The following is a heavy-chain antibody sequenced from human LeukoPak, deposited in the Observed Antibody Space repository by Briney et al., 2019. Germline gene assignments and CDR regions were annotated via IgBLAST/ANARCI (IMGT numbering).Heavy chain of an antibody. J-gene: IGHJ4*02. CDR2: ILTSGTT. CDR1: NGSISSYH. CDR3: ARLRVSGNYLYYLHY. Sequence: SENLSLTCSVSNGSISSYHWSWVRQPPGKGLEWIGYILTSGTTNYNPSLKSRLTISVDTSKNQFTLKLNSVTAADPAVYCYARLRVSGNYLYYLHYWGQGTLVTVSS. D-gene: IGHD1-7*01. V-gene: IGHV4-4*09.